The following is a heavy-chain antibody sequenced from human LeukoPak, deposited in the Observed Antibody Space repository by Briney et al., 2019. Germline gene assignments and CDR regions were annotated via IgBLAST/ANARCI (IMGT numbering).Heavy chain of an antibody. CDR2: ISSSGSTI. CDR1: GFTFSDYY. CDR3: ARDLRLMVRGVISGGGFDP. J-gene: IGHJ5*02. D-gene: IGHD3-10*01. Sequence: GGSLRLSCAASGFTFSDYYMSWIRQAPGKGLEWVSYISSSGSTIYYADSVKGRFTISRDNAKNSLYLQMNSLRAEDTAVYYCARDLRLMVRGVISGGGFDPWGQGTLVTVSS. V-gene: IGHV3-11*04.